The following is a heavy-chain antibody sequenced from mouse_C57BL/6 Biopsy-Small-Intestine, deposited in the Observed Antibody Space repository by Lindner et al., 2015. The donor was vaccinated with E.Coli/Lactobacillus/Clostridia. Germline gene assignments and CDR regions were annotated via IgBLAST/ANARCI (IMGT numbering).Heavy chain of an antibody. Sequence: VQLQESGAELVRPGTSVKVSCKASGYAFTNYLIEWVKQRPGQGLEWIGVINPGSGGTNYNEKFKGKATLTADKSSSTAYMQLSSLTSEDSAVYFCARDYSNWFAYWGQGTLVTVSA. D-gene: IGHD2-5*01. V-gene: IGHV1-54*01. J-gene: IGHJ3*01. CDR3: ARDYSNWFAY. CDR1: GYAFTNYL. CDR2: INPGSGGT.